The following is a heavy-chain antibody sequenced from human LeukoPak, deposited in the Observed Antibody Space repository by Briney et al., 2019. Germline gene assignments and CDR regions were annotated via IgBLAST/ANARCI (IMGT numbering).Heavy chain of an antibody. J-gene: IGHJ2*01. D-gene: IGHD3-22*01. CDR3: ARGNYYDSSGYDPYWYFDL. Sequence: SVKVSCKASGGTFSSYAISWVRQAPGQGLEWMGGIIPIFGTANYAQKFQGRVTITPDESTSTAYMELSSLRSEDTAVYYCARGNYYDSSGYDPYWYFDLWGRGTLVTVSS. CDR1: GGTFSSYA. CDR2: IIPIFGTA. V-gene: IGHV1-69*01.